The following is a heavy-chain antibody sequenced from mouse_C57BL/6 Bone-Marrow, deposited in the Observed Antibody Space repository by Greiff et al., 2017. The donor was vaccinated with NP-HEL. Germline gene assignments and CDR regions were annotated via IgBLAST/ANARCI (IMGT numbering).Heavy chain of an antibody. D-gene: IGHD1-1*01. Sequence: QVQLKESGPGLVQPSQSLSITCTVSGFSLTSYGVHWVRQSPGKGLEWLGVIWSGGSTDYNAAFISRRSISKYNSKSQVFCKRNSLQADDTAIYYCARKGDYGSSNYYAMDYWGQGTSVTVSS. CDR2: IWSGGST. CDR1: GFSLTSYG. V-gene: IGHV2-2*01. J-gene: IGHJ4*01. CDR3: ARKGDYGSSNYYAMDY.